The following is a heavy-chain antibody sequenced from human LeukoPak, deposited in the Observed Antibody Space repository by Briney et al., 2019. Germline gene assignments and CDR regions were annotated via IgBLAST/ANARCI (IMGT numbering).Heavy chain of an antibody. V-gene: IGHV3-21*01. J-gene: IGHJ4*02. Sequence: GGSLRLSCAASGFTFSSYSMNWVRQAPGKGLEWVSSISSSSSYIYYADSVKGRFTISRDNAKNSLYLQMNSLRAEDTAVYYCARVGTAPQGNYFDYWGQGTLVTVSS. CDR2: ISSSSSYI. CDR3: ARVGTAPQGNYFDY. CDR1: GFTFSSYS. D-gene: IGHD1-1*01.